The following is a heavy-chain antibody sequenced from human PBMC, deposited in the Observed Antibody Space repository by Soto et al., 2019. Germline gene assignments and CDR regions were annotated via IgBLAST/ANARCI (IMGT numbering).Heavy chain of an antibody. CDR2: TRNKANSYTT. D-gene: IGHD1-26*01. J-gene: IGHJ6*02. CDR3: ARVYWDRDYYYYYGMDV. CDR1: GFTFSDHY. Sequence: GGSLRLSCAASGFTFSDHYMDWVRQAPGKGLEWVGRTRNKANSYTTEYAASVKGRFTISRDDSKNSLYLQMNSLKTEDTAVYYCARVYWDRDYYYYYGMDVWGQGTTVTVSS. V-gene: IGHV3-72*01.